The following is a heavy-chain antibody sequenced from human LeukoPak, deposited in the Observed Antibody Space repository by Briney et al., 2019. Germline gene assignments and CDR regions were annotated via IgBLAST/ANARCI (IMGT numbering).Heavy chain of an antibody. J-gene: IGHJ1*01. CDR1: GYTFGVYG. CDR2: IAPYEGDT. CDR3: ASNFIRTGYFGEYYHH. D-gene: IGHD3-9*01. V-gene: IGHV1-18*01. Sequence: ASVKVSCKVSGYTFGVYGLSWVRQAPDQGLEWLGWIAPYEGDTQYTPKLQDRIILTADTATTTVYMELRSLRIDDTAIYFCASNFIRTGYFGEYYHHWGQGTQVVVSS.